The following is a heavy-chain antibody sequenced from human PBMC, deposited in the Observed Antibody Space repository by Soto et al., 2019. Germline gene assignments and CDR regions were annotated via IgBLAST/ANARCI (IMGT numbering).Heavy chain of an antibody. D-gene: IGHD3-22*01. CDR1: SYF. CDR2: VYHSGST. Sequence: SYFGSWVPAPDWAGLEWLGCVYHSGSTNYSPSLKRRVSISVDTSKNQFYLRLTSVTAADTAVYYCASSDSSSYSSYPVYYGMDVWVKGTTLPV. J-gene: IGHJ6*04. V-gene: IGHV4-61*10. CDR3: ASSDSSSYSSYPVYYGMDV.